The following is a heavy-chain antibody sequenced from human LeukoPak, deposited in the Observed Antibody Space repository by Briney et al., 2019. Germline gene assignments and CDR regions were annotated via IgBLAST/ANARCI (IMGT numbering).Heavy chain of an antibody. CDR2: IYPGDSDT. CDR1: GYTFASYW. J-gene: IGHJ4*02. Sequence: GESLKISCKGSGYTFASYWIGWVRQMPGKGLEWMGIIYPGDSDTRYSPSFQGQVTISADKSISTAYLQWSSLKTSDTAMYYCARGHLYDYSTTSYYFDYWGQGTLVTVSS. V-gene: IGHV5-51*01. CDR3: ARGHLYDYSTTSYYFDY. D-gene: IGHD5-12*01.